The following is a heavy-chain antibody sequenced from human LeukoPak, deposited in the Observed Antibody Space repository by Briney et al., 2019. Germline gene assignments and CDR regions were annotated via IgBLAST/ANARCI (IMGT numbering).Heavy chain of an antibody. CDR3: ARHGALQQWLVKDYFDY. Sequence: SETLSLTCTVSGGSISSSSYYWGWIRQPPGKGLEWIGSIYYSGSTYYNPSLKSRVTISVDTSKNQFSLKLSSVTAANTAVYYCARHGALQQWLVKDYFDYWGQGTLVTVSS. CDR2: IYYSGST. J-gene: IGHJ4*02. D-gene: IGHD6-19*01. CDR1: GGSISSSSYY. V-gene: IGHV4-39*01.